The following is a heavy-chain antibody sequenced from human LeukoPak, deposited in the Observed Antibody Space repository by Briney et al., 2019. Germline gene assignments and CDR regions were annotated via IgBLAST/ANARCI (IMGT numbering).Heavy chain of an antibody. CDR3: ARVPRWSPPT. CDR1: GYTFTDHD. J-gene: IGHJ5*02. D-gene: IGHD2-15*01. Sequence: ASVKVSCKASGYTFTDHDINWARQATGQGLEWMGIINPSGGSTSYAQKFQGRVTMTRDTSTSTVYMELSSLRSEDTAVYYCARVPRWSPPTWGQGTLVTVSS. V-gene: IGHV1-46*01. CDR2: INPSGGST.